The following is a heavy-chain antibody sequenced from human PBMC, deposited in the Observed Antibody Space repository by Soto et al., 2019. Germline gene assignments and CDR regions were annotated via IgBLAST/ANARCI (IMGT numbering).Heavy chain of an antibody. CDR3: ATTVVTATFNWFDP. CDR1: GGSISSTSYF. CDR2: IYYTGST. Sequence: QLQLQESGPGLVKPSETLSLTCTVSGGSISSTSYFWDWIRQPPGKGLEWIGSIYYTGSTYYNPSLKSRVTMSVDTSKNHFSLKLSSVTAADTAVYYCATTVVTATFNWFDPWGQGTLVTVSS. J-gene: IGHJ5*02. D-gene: IGHD2-21*02. V-gene: IGHV4-39*02.